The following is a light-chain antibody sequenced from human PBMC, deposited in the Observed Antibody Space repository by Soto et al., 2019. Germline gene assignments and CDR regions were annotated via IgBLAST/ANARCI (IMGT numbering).Light chain of an antibody. Sequence: VVMTQSPATLSVSPGEGATLSCRASQSVDSFLAWYQQKPGQAPRLLIYGTSSRATGVSARFSGSGSGTEFTLTISSLQSEDFATYYCQQYNRWPLTFGQGTKVDIK. CDR3: QQYNRWPLT. V-gene: IGKV3-15*01. J-gene: IGKJ1*01. CDR2: GTS. CDR1: QSVDSF.